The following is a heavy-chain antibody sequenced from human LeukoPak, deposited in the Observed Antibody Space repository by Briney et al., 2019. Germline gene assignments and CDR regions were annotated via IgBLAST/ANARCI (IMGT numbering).Heavy chain of an antibody. CDR3: ATCSTSCYKGASLDY. CDR2: ISYDGSNK. J-gene: IGHJ4*02. CDR1: GFTFSSYD. D-gene: IGHD2-2*02. V-gene: IGHV3-30*04. Sequence: GGSLRLSCAASGFTFSSYDMHWVRQAPGKGLEWVAVISYDGSNKYYADSVKGRFTISRDNSKNTLYLQMNSLRAEDTAVYYCATCSTSCYKGASLDYWGQGTLVTVSS.